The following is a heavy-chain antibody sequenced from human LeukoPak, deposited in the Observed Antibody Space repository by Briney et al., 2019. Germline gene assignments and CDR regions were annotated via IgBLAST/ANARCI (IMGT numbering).Heavy chain of an antibody. Sequence: SETLSLTCKVSGVSISNYYWTWIRQPPGKAREWIGYILNTGSTNYNPPLKSRATISLDTSQNQVSLELKSVTAADTAVYYCARHSRYYYMDVWGRGTTVTVSS. CDR3: ARHSRYYYMDV. CDR2: ILNTGST. CDR1: GVSISNYY. J-gene: IGHJ6*03. V-gene: IGHV4-59*08.